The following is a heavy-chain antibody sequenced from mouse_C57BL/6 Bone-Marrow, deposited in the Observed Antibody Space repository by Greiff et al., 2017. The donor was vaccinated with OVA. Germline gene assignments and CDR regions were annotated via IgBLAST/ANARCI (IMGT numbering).Heavy chain of an antibody. CDR2: INYDGSST. D-gene: IGHD2-14*01. Sequence: DVQLVESEGGLVQPGSSMKLSCTASGFTFSDYYMAWVRQVPEKGLEWVANINYDGSSTYYLDSLKSRFIISRDNAKNILYLQMSSLKSEDTATYYCARRGYRDFDVWGTGTTVTVSS. CDR3: ARRGYRDFDV. CDR1: GFTFSDYY. V-gene: IGHV5-16*01. J-gene: IGHJ1*03.